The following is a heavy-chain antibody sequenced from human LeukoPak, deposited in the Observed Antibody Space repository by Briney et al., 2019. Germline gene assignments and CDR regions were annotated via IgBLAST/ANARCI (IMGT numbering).Heavy chain of an antibody. CDR1: GYTFTGYY. CDR2: INPNSGGT. D-gene: IGHD5-18*01. CDR3: ATGYSYAWLGP. V-gene: IGHV1-2*04. J-gene: IGHJ5*02. Sequence: GSSVKVSCTASGYTFTGYYMHWVRQAPGQGLEWMGWINPNSGGTNYAQKFQGWVTMTRDTSISTAYMELSRLRSDDTAVYYCATGYSYAWLGPWGQGTLVTVSS.